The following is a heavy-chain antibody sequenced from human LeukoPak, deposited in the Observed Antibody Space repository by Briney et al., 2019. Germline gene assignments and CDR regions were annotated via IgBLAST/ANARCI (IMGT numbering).Heavy chain of an antibody. D-gene: IGHD6-6*01. CDR3: ARALPKGQLDYYYYYMDV. Sequence: SVKVSCKASGRTFISYAISWVRQAPGQGLEWMGGIIPIFGTANYAQKFQGRVTITADESTSTAYMELSSLRSEDTAVYYCARALPKGQLDYYYYYMDVWGKGTTVTVSS. CDR1: GRTFISYA. CDR2: IIPIFGTA. J-gene: IGHJ6*03. V-gene: IGHV1-69*01.